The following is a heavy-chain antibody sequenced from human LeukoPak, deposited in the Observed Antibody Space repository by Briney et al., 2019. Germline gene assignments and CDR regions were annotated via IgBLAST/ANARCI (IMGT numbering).Heavy chain of an antibody. D-gene: IGHD3-10*01. CDR2: IKSKTDGGTT. J-gene: IGHJ4*02. CDR3: TTVSFHYGSGSYDY. Sequence: GESLKISCAASGFTFSNACVSWVRQAPGKGLEWVGRIKSKTDGGTTHYAAPVKGRFTISRDDSKNTLYLQMNSLKTEDTAVYFCTTVSFHYGSGSYDYWGQGTLITVSS. CDR1: GFTFSNAC. V-gene: IGHV3-15*01.